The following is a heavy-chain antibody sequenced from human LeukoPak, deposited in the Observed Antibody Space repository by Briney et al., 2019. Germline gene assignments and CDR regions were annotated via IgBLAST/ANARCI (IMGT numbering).Heavy chain of an antibody. D-gene: IGHD3-10*01. CDR3: ARDGLVGGY. Sequence: PGGSLRLSCAASGFTFSSYEMNWIRQAPGKGLEWVSYISSSGNTIYYADSVKGRLTISRDNAKNSLYLQMNSLRAEDTAVYYCARDGLVGGYWGQGTLVTVSS. CDR1: GFTFSSYE. V-gene: IGHV3-48*03. CDR2: ISSSGNTI. J-gene: IGHJ4*02.